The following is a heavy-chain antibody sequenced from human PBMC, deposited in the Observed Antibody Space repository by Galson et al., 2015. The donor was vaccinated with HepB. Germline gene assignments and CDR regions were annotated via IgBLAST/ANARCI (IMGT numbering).Heavy chain of an antibody. CDR3: TRLPIYITMVRGVNYGMDV. V-gene: IGHV3-73*01. D-gene: IGHD3-10*01. J-gene: IGHJ6*02. CDR2: IRSKANSYAT. CDR1: GFTFSGSA. Sequence: SLRLSCAASGFTFSGSAMHWVRQASGKGLEWVGRIRSKANSYATAYAASVKGRFTISRDDSKNTAYLQMNSLKTEDTAVYYCTRLPIYITMVRGVNYGMDVWGQGTTVTVSS.